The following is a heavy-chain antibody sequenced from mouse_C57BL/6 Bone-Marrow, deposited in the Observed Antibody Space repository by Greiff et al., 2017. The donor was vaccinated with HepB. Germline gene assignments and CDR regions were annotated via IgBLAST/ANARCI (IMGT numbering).Heavy chain of an antibody. Sequence: VQLQQPGAELVKPGASVKLSCKASGYTFTSYWMHWVKQRPGQGLEWIGMIHPNSGSTNYNEKFKSKATLTVDKSSSTAYMQLSSLTSEDSAVYYCARSGGYYLHWYFDVWGTGTTVTVSS. J-gene: IGHJ1*03. CDR1: GYTFTSYW. V-gene: IGHV1-64*01. CDR2: IHPNSGST. CDR3: ARSGGYYLHWYFDV. D-gene: IGHD2-3*01.